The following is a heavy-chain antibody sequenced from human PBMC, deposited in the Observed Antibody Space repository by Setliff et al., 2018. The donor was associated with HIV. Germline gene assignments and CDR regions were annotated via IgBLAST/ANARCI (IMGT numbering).Heavy chain of an antibody. CDR3: ARPVSKNFYGLDV. J-gene: IGHJ6*02. CDR1: NESISSHY. V-gene: IGHV4-59*11. Sequence: SETLSLTCTVSNESISSHYWSWIRQPTGKGLEWIGTLYFGGSTSYNSSLKGRVTISAATSENVFSLNMTSVTAADTAVYYCARPVSKNFYGLDVWGLGTTVTVSS. CDR2: LYFGGST.